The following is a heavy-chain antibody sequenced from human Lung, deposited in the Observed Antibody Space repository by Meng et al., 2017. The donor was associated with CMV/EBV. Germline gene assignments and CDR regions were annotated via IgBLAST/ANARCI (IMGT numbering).Heavy chain of an antibody. V-gene: IGHV1-18*01. D-gene: IGHD6-6*01. CDR2: INPYNGNT. Sequence: VQLVQSGGEVKRPGASVKVSCQTSGYTFKRYAITWVRQAPGQGLEWMGWINPYNGNTDHAQNLQARLTMTTDTSTSTVYMELGSLRSDDTAVYYCARGRVSYSSSSSLNYWGQGTLVTVSS. J-gene: IGHJ4*02. CDR3: ARGRVSYSSSSSLNY. CDR1: GYTFKRYA.